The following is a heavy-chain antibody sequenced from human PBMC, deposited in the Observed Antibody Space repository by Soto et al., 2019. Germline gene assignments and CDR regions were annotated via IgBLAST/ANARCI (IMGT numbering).Heavy chain of an antibody. V-gene: IGHV3-15*01. CDR3: TTEYCSSTSCYEADLYYYYYYMDV. CDR1: GFTFSNAW. CDR2: IKSKTDGGTT. Sequence: GGSLRRSCAASGFTFSNAWMSCVRQAPGKGLEWVGRIKSKTDGGTTDYAAPVKGRFTISRDDSKNTLYLQMNSLKTEDTAVYYCTTEYCSSTSCYEADLYYYYYYMDVWGKGTTVTVSS. J-gene: IGHJ6*03. D-gene: IGHD2-2*01.